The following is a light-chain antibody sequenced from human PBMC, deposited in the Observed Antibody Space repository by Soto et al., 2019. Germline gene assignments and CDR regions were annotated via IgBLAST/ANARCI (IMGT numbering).Light chain of an antibody. V-gene: IGKV1-12*01. CDR2: GAT. J-gene: IGKJ3*01. CDR3: LQVADFPLT. CDR1: QDVRNL. Sequence: IQMTQSPSTVSASVGDRVTITCRASQDVRNLIAWYQQRPGKAPKYLIHGATTLESWVPFRFSGSGSGADFTVTISHVQPADFAAYDGLQVADFPLTVGRGTKVNIK.